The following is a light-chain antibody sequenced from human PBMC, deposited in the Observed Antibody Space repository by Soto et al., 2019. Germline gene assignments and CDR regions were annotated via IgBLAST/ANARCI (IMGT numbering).Light chain of an antibody. Sequence: QSALTQPASVSGSPGQSITISCTGTSSNVGSYKLVSWYQQHPGKAPKLMIFEVNKRTSGVSNRFSGSKYGNTAALTISELKVEDEADYYCCASGGSPTYVFGTGTKVTVL. CDR2: EVN. CDR1: SSNVGSYKL. J-gene: IGLJ1*01. V-gene: IGLV2-23*02. CDR3: CASGGSPTYV.